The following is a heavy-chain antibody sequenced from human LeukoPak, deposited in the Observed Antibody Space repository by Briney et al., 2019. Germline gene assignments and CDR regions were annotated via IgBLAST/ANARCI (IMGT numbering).Heavy chain of an antibody. CDR1: GYTLTYYD. D-gene: IGHD1-26*01. CDR3: ARVRGSHYHYGMDV. CDR2: MDPNSGDT. V-gene: IGHV1-8*01. Sequence: ASVKVSCKASGYTLTYYDINWVRQATGQGLEWMGWMDPNSGDTGYAQKFQGRATMTRNTSISTVYMELSSLRSEDTAVYYCARVRGSHYHYGMDVWGQGTTVTVSS. J-gene: IGHJ6*02.